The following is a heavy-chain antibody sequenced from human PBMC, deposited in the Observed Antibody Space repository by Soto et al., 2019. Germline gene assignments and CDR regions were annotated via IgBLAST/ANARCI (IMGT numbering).Heavy chain of an antibody. CDR2: ISGSGGSP. Sequence: GGSLRLSCAASGFSFSTYTMSWVRRAPGKGLEWVSAISGSGGSPSYADSVQGRFTISRDNPKKTLYLQMDSLRAEDTAVYYCAKARCTTSNCYVPDYWGQGTLVTVSS. CDR3: AKARCTTSNCYVPDY. V-gene: IGHV3-23*01. CDR1: GFSFSTYT. D-gene: IGHD2-8*01. J-gene: IGHJ4*02.